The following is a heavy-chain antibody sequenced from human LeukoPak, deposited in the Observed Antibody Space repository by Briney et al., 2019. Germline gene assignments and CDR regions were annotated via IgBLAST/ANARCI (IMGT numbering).Heavy chain of an antibody. CDR3: AREAFDI. V-gene: IGHV4-34*01. CDR1: GGSFSGHY. Sequence: SETLSLTCAVYGGSFSGHYWSWIRQPPGKGLEWIGEINHSGSTNYNPSLKSRVTISVDTSKNQFSLKLSSVTAADTAVYYCAREAFDIWGQGTMVTVSS. J-gene: IGHJ3*02. CDR2: INHSGST.